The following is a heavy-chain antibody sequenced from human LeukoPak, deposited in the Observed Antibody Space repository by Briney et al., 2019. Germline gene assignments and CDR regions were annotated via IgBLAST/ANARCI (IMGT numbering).Heavy chain of an antibody. CDR2: IKQDGSEK. D-gene: IGHD6-19*01. J-gene: IGHJ4*02. Sequence: GGSLRLSCAASEFTFSSYWMSWVRQAPGKGLEWVANIKQDGSEKYYVDSVKGRFTISRDNAKNSLYLQMNSLRAEDTAVYYCARDGWQELFDYWGQGTLVTVSS. CDR3: ARDGWQELFDY. V-gene: IGHV3-7*01. CDR1: EFTFSSYW.